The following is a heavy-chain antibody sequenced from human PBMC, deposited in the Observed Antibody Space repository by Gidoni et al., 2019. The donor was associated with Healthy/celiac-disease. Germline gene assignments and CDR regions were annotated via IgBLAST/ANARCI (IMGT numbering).Heavy chain of an antibody. CDR1: GFTFSSYS. Sequence: EVQLVESGGGLVKPGGSLRLSCAASGFTFSSYSMNWVRQAPGKGLEWVSSISSSSSYIYYADSVKGRFTISRDNAKNSLYLQMNSLRAEDTAVYYCARSDGDFWSGYYLHWFDPWGQGTLVTVSS. CDR3: ARSDGDFWSGYYLHWFDP. J-gene: IGHJ5*02. CDR2: ISSSSSYI. D-gene: IGHD3-3*01. V-gene: IGHV3-21*01.